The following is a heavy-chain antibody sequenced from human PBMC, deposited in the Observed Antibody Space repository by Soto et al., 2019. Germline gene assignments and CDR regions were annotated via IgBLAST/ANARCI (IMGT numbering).Heavy chain of an antibody. J-gene: IGHJ4*02. D-gene: IGHD5-18*01. CDR2: IHYGGNT. V-gene: IGHV4-59*08. CDR1: CDSISGYY. Sequence: PSDTLSITCNVSCDSISGYYWSWIRPPPGKELECLGYIHYGGNTNYNPSLKTRITISVDSSTNQFSLKLNSVTAADTAIYYCSRRGDGYPYYFEYWGQGALVTVSS. CDR3: SRRGDGYPYYFEY.